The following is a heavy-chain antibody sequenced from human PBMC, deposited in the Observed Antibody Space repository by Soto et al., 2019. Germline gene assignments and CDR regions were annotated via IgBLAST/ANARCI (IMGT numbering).Heavy chain of an antibody. Sequence: QITLKESGPTLVKPTQTLTLTCTFSGLSLSTSGEAVGWIRQPPGKALEWLALIYWDDDKRYNPTLKTRLNSTKDTSKNQVVLALTNMDPVDTATYYCAHYVASSPAGWFDPWGQGILVTVSS. CDR1: GLSLSTSGEA. CDR2: IYWDDDK. D-gene: IGHD3-10*02. V-gene: IGHV2-5*02. J-gene: IGHJ5*02. CDR3: AHYVASSPAGWFDP.